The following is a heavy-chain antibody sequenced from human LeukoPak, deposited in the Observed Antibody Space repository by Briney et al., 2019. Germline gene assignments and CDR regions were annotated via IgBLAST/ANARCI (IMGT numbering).Heavy chain of an antibody. CDR2: INQDGSQK. J-gene: IGHJ4*02. CDR1: GFTFSTYW. D-gene: IGHD2-8*01. CDR3: ARLKDDVTKLDY. V-gene: IGHV3-7*01. Sequence: GGSLRLSCAASGFTFSTYWMSWVRQAPGKGLEWVANINQDGSQKRYVDSVQGRFTISRDNTKNSLFLQMNSLRAEDTAVYYCARLKDDVTKLDYWGQGTPVTVSS.